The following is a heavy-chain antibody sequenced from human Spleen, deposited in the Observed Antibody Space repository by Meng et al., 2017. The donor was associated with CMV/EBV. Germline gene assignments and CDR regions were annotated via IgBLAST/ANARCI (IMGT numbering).Heavy chain of an antibody. J-gene: IGHJ5*02. D-gene: IGHD6-6*01. V-gene: IGHV4-34*01. CDR1: GSFSGYY. Sequence: GSFSGYYWSWIRQPPGKGLEWIGEINHSGSTNYNPSLKSRVTISVDTSKNQFSLKLSSVTAADTAVYYCARGQQPVRHRRPSPPFDPWGQGTLVTVSS. CDR3: ARGQQPVRHRRPSPPFDP. CDR2: INHSGST.